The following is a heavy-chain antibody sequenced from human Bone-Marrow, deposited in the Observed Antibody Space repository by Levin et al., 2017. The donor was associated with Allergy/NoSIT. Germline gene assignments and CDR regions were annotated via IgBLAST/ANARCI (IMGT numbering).Heavy chain of an antibody. CDR2: FYPGDSET. CDR3: ARHGGFCRGGSCYGGNYYYDMDV. Sequence: ASVKVSCKGSGYTFTNYWIAWVRQIPGKGLEWMGSFYPGDSETRDNPSFQGQVTISADKSITTAYLQWGTLKASDTAIYYCARHGGFCRGGSCYGGNYYYDMDVWGQGTTVIVS. D-gene: IGHD2-15*01. CDR1: GYTFTNYW. V-gene: IGHV5-51*01. J-gene: IGHJ6*02.